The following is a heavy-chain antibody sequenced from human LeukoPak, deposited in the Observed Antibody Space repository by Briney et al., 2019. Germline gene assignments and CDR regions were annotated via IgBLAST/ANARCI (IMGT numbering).Heavy chain of an antibody. V-gene: IGHV4-59*13. J-gene: IGHJ4*02. CDR1: VGPLSSYH. CDR2: IYYCGST. D-gene: IGHD3-10*01. Sequence: SETLSLTCSVSVGPLSSYHWRWLPQPPAKGVEWVGYIYYCGSTNYNPSLKSRVTISVDTSKNQFSVKLRSVTAADTAVYYCARVRSSGEPHLDFWGQGTVVSVS. CDR3: ARVRSSGEPHLDF.